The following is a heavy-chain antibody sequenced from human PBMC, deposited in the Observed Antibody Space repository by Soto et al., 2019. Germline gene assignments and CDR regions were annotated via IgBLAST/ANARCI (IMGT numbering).Heavy chain of an antibody. CDR3: PRERLVADSSCEYWNYMDV. CDR1: GGSISRGDYY. V-gene: IGHV4-30-4*01. Sequence: VQLQESGPGLVKPSQTLSLTSTVSGGSISRGDYYWSSIRQPPGKGIEWIGYIPNSGRTYSNPSLRSGLSISVDTSTTPSSLKWSSVPAADTAPYYRPRERLVADSSCEYWNYMDVRCHGTTVTVSS. D-gene: IGHD3-22*01. CDR2: IPNSGRT. J-gene: IGHJ6*02.